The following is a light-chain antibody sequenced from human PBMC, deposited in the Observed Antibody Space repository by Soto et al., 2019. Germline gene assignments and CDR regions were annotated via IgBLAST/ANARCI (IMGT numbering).Light chain of an antibody. V-gene: IGKV3-15*01. CDR1: QSVSSN. Sequence: EIVMTQSPATLSVSPGERATLSCRASQSVSSNLARYQQKPGQAPRLLIYGASTRTTAIPARFSGSGSGTECTLTISSPQSEDFAVYYWQQYNNWPPNTFGQGTKLEIK. CDR3: QQYNNWPPNT. CDR2: GAS. J-gene: IGKJ2*01.